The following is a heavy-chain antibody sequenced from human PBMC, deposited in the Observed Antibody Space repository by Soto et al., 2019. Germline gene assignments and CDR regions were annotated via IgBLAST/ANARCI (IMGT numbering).Heavy chain of an antibody. CDR3: ARQQWLVLGYNWFDP. V-gene: IGHV4-61*08. D-gene: IGHD6-19*01. Sequence: PSETLSLTCTVSGGSISSGDYYWSWIRQPPGKGLEWIGYIYYSGSTNYNPSLKSRVTISVDTSKNQFSLKLSSVTAADTAVYYCARQQWLVLGYNWFDPWGQGTLVTVSS. CDR1: GGSISSGDYY. J-gene: IGHJ5*02. CDR2: IYYSGST.